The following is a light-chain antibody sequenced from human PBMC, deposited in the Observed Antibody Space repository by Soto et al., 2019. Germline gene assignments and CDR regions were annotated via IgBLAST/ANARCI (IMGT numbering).Light chain of an antibody. CDR2: EVT. CDR1: SSDVGSRNL. V-gene: IGLV2-23*02. Sequence: QSVLTQPASVSGSPGQSITISCTGTSSDVGSRNLVSWYQQHPGKAPKLIIYEVTKWPSGVSNRFSGSKSGNTASLTIFGLQAEDEADYYCCSYAGGYTWVFGGGTQLTVL. J-gene: IGLJ3*02. CDR3: CSYAGGYTWV.